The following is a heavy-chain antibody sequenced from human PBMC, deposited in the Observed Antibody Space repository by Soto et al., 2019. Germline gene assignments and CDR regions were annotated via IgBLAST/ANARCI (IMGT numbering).Heavy chain of an antibody. CDR3: TTGKSGGVDD. CDR2: IRSNNDGGTA. CDR1: GFSFSIYW. D-gene: IGHD1-26*01. V-gene: IGHV3-15*02. J-gene: IGHJ1*01. Sequence: EVQLVESGGTLVKPGDSLRLSCAASGFSFSIYWLSWVRQAPGKGLEWVGRIRSNNDGGTAAYGAPVQGRFTISRDDSKNTLYLQMNSLKTEDTAVYYCTTGKSGGVDDWGQGTLVTVSS.